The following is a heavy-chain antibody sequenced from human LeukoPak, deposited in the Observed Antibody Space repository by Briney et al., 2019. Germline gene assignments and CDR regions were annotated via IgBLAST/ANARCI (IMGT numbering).Heavy chain of an antibody. CDR1: GGSFSGYY. J-gene: IGHJ5*02. CDR2: INHSGST. Sequence: SETLSLTCAVYGGSFSGYYWSWIRQPPGKGLEWIGEINHSGSTNYNPSLKSRVTISVDTSKNQFSLKLSSVTAADTAVYYCARDNWNYGRSSRRWLDPWGQGTLVTVSS. CDR3: ARDNWNYGRSSRRWLDP. V-gene: IGHV4-34*01. D-gene: IGHD1-7*01.